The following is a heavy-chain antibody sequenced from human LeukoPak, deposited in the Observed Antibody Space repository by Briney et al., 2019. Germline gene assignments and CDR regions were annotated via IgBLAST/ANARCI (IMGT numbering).Heavy chain of an antibody. J-gene: IGHJ4*02. CDR2: IYYSGST. CDR1: GGSISSGGYY. D-gene: IGHD2-21*02. CDR3: ASGVYCGGDCRPFDY. Sequence: SETLSLTCTVSGGSISSGGYYWSWIRQHSGKGLEWIGYIYYSGSTYYNPSLKSRVTISVDTSKNQFSLKLSSVTAADTAVYYCASGVYCGGDCRPFDYWGRGTLVTVSS. V-gene: IGHV4-31*03.